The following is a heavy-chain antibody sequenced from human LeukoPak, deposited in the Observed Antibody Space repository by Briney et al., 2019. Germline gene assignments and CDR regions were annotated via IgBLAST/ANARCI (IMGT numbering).Heavy chain of an antibody. CDR3: ARDLRVGAINFDY. CDR1: GFTFRTSG. V-gene: IGHV3-48*04. J-gene: IGHJ4*02. CDR2: ISSSSTAI. D-gene: IGHD1-26*01. Sequence: GGSLRLSCAASGFTFRTSGMNWVRQAPGKGLEWVSYISSSSTAIYYADSVKGRFTISRDNAMNSLYLQMTSLRAEDTAVYYCARDLRVGAINFDYWGQGTLVTVSS.